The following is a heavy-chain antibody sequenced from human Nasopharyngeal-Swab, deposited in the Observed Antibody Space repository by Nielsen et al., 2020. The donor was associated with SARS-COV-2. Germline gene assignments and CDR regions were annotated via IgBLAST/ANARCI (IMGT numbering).Heavy chain of an antibody. V-gene: IGHV1-46*01. J-gene: IGHJ5*02. CDR3: ARARKAIYYYGSGSYYKGGVNWFDP. CDR2: INPSGGST. Sequence: WVRQAPGQGLEWMGIINPSGGSTSCAQKFQGGVTMTRDTSTSTVYMELSSLRSEDTAVYYCARARKAIYYYGSGSYYKGGVNWFDPWGQGTLVTVSS. D-gene: IGHD3-10*01.